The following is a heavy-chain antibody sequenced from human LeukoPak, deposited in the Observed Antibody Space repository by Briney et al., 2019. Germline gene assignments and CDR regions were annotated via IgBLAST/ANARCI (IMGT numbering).Heavy chain of an antibody. V-gene: IGHV3-23*01. CDR1: GFTFSNAW. CDR2: IATSDGNT. J-gene: IGHJ4*02. D-gene: IGHD7-27*01. Sequence: PGGSLRLSCAASGFTFSNAWMNWVRQAPGKGLEWDSTIATSDGNTYYADSVKGRFTVSRDNSKNTLFLQMNSLRAEDTAVYYCAKDGGLWVSAHWGDSWGRGTLVTVSS. CDR3: AKDGGLWVSAHWGDS.